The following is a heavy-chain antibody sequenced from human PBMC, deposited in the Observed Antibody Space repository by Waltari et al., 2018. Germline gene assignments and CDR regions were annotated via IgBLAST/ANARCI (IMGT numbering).Heavy chain of an antibody. D-gene: IGHD6-13*01. CDR2: ISSSSSYI. CDR3: ARAPKAAAAVDY. Sequence: EVQLVESGGGLVKPGGSLRLSCAASGFTFSSYSMNWVRQAPGKGLEWVSSISSSSSYIYYADSVKGRFTISRDNAKNSLYLQMNSLRAEDTAVYYCARAPKAAAAVDYWGQGTLVTVSS. J-gene: IGHJ4*02. V-gene: IGHV3-21*01. CDR1: GFTFSSYS.